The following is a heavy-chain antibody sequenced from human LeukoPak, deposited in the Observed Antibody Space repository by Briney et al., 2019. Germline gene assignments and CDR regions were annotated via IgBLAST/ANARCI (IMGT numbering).Heavy chain of an antibody. D-gene: IGHD1-26*01. V-gene: IGHV4-38-2*01. Sequence: SETLSLTCAVSGYSISSSYYWGWIRQPPGKGLEWIGSIYHSGSTYYNPSLKSRVTISVDTSKNQFSLKLSSVTAADTAVYYCARLRELLFDYWGQGTLVTVSS. J-gene: IGHJ4*02. CDR1: GYSISSSYY. CDR2: IYHSGST. CDR3: ARLRELLFDY.